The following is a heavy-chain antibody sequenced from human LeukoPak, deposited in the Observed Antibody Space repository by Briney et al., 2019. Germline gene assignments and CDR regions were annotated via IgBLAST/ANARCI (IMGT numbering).Heavy chain of an antibody. CDR1: GGTFSSYA. D-gene: IGHD2-8*01. J-gene: IGHJ5*02. CDR2: IIPIFGTA. V-gene: IGHV1-69*13. Sequence: ASVKVSCKASGGTFSSYAISWVRQAPGQGLEWMGGIIPIFGTANYAQKFQGRVTITADESTSTAYMELSSLRSEDTAVYYCARRKSYCTNGVCDDNWFDPWGQGTLVTVSS. CDR3: ARRKSYCTNGVCDDNWFDP.